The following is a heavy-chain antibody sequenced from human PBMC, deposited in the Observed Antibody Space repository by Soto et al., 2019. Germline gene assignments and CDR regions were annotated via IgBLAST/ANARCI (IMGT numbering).Heavy chain of an antibody. CDR1: GFTFSNYA. D-gene: IGHD2-8*02. J-gene: IGHJ4*02. CDR3: AKEGVNLGFCSGGVCYPLRN. Sequence: GGSLRLSCAASGFTFSNYAMTWVRQAPGKGLEWVSGISGGGGTTYYADSVKGRFTISRDNSKNTLYLQMDSLRAEDTAVYYCAKEGVNLGFCSGGVCYPLRNWGRGTQVTVSS. V-gene: IGHV3-23*01. CDR2: ISGGGGTT.